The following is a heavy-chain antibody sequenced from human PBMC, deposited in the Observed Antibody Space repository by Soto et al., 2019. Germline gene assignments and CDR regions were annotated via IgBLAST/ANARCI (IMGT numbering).Heavy chain of an antibody. CDR1: GDSIRSAHYF. D-gene: IGHD2-2*01. J-gene: IGHJ6*03. CDR3: ARQQYCGSSTCYDSLYYQYMDV. V-gene: IGHV4-39*01. Sequence: QLRLQESGPGLVKPSETLSLTCSVFGDSIRSAHYFWGWVRQPPGKGLEWIGSIYHSGANFYDPCLSSRVTLSFDTTNNQFSLRLSSVTAADTAVYFCARQQYCGSSTCYDSLYYQYMDVWGKGTMVTVSS. CDR2: IYHSGAN.